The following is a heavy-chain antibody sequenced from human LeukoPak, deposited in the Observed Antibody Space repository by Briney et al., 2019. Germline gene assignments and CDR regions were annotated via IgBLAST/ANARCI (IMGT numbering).Heavy chain of an antibody. Sequence: GGSLRLSCAASGFTFSTYMMNWVRQAPGKGLEWVSSISGRSTYVYYADSVKGRFTISRDNANNSVYLQMNSLRAEDTAVYYCAKERGYGQWLPHFDYWGQGTLVTVSS. CDR1: GFTFSTYM. CDR3: AKERGYGQWLPHFDY. CDR2: ISGRSTYV. V-gene: IGHV3-21*04. D-gene: IGHD6-19*01. J-gene: IGHJ4*02.